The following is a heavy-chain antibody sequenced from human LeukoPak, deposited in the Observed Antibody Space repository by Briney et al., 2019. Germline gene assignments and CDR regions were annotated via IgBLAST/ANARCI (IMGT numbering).Heavy chain of an antibody. CDR3: ARDGGRFYYYYGMDV. D-gene: IGHD6-19*01. Sequence: PGGSLRLSCAASGFTFSSYWMSWVRQAPGKGLEWVANIKQDGSEKYYVDSVKGRFTISRDNAKNSLYLQMNSLRAEDTAVYYCARDGGRFYYYYGMDVWGQGTTVTVSS. CDR2: IKQDGSEK. J-gene: IGHJ6*02. CDR1: GFTFSSYW. V-gene: IGHV3-7*01.